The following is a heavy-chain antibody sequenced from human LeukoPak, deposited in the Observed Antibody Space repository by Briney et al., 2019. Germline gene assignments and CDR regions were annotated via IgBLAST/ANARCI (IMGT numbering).Heavy chain of an antibody. CDR2: IYSGGST. V-gene: IGHV3-66*04. D-gene: IGHD4-23*01. Sequence: GGSLRLSCAASGFTVSSNYMSWVRQAPGKGLEWVSVIYSGGSTYYADSVKGRFTISRDNSKNTLYLQMNSLRAEDTAVYYCARRRKLTIPLDIWGQGTVVTVSS. CDR1: GFTVSSNY. CDR3: ARRRKLTIPLDI. J-gene: IGHJ3*02.